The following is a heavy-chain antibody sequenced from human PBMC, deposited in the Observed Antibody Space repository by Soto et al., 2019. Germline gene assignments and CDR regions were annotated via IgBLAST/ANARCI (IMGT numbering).Heavy chain of an antibody. J-gene: IGHJ6*02. Sequence: VQLVESGGGVVQPGRSLRLSCAASGFTFSSYGMHWVRQAPGKGLEWVAVISYDGSNKYYADSVKGRFTISRDNSKNTLYLQMNSLRAEDTAVYYCAKGELGVLYGSGRAAYYYYGMDVWGQGTTVTVSS. D-gene: IGHD3-10*01. CDR2: ISYDGSNK. CDR3: AKGELGVLYGSGRAAYYYYGMDV. CDR1: GFTFSSYG. V-gene: IGHV3-30*18.